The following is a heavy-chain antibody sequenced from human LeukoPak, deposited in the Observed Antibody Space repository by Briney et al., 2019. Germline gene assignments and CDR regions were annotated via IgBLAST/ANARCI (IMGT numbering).Heavy chain of an antibody. CDR2: ICTTGST. Sequence: SETLSLTCSVSGGSISSYYWSWIRQPAGKGLDWIGRICTTGSTNYNPSLKSRVTISVDTSKNQFSLKLRSVTAADTAVYYCARKEGGQLVNTRRWFDPWGQGTLVTVSS. CDR3: ARKEGGQLVNTRRWFDP. CDR1: GGSISSYY. V-gene: IGHV4-4*07. D-gene: IGHD6-13*01. J-gene: IGHJ5*02.